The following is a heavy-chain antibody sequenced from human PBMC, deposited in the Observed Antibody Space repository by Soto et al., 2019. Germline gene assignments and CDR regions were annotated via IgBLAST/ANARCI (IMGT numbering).Heavy chain of an antibody. Sequence: PSETLSLTCTVSGGSISSGGYYWSWIRQHPGKGLEWIRYIYYSGSTYYNPSLKSRVTISVDTSKNQFSLKLSSVTAADTAVYYCARQAWYDSSGSYAFDIWGQGTMVTVSS. CDR3: ARQAWYDSSGSYAFDI. CDR2: IYYSGST. CDR1: GGSISSGGYY. V-gene: IGHV4-31*03. D-gene: IGHD3-22*01. J-gene: IGHJ3*02.